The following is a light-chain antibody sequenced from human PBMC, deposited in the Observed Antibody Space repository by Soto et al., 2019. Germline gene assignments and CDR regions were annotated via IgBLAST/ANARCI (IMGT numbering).Light chain of an antibody. Sequence: NFMLTQPHSVSESPGKTVTISCTRSSGSIASNYVQWYQQRPGSSPTTVIYEDNQRPSGVPDRFSGSIDSSSNSASLTISGLKTEDEADYYCQPYDSSNHVFGGGTQLTVL. CDR2: EDN. J-gene: IGLJ7*01. CDR1: SGSIASNY. V-gene: IGLV6-57*01. CDR3: QPYDSSNHV.